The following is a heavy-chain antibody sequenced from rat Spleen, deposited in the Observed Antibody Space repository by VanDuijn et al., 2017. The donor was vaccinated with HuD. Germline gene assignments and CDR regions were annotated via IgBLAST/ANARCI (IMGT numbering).Heavy chain of an antibody. Sequence: EVQLVESGGGLVQPGRSLKLSCAVSGFTFKNYVMAWVRQAPTKGLEWVATISSDGGRNFYRDSVKGRFTISRDNAKSSLYLQMDSLRSEDTATYYCARHLAAGVMDAWGQGASVTVSS. CDR1: GFTFKNYV. V-gene: IGHV5-29*01. CDR2: ISSDGGRN. D-gene: IGHD1-2*01. CDR3: ARHLAAGVMDA. J-gene: IGHJ4*01.